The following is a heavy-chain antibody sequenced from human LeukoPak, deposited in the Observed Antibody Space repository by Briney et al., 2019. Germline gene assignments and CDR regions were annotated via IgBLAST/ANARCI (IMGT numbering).Heavy chain of an antibody. Sequence: GGSLRLSCEASGFTFRKFWMTWVRQAPGKGLEWVANINQEGSEKYYVDSGKGRFTISRDNAKNSLFLQMNSLRAEDSAMYYCAREKGSSPPYNIDSWGQGTLVTVSS. CDR3: AREKGSSPPYNIDS. D-gene: IGHD6-13*01. CDR2: INQEGSEK. J-gene: IGHJ4*02. V-gene: IGHV3-7*01. CDR1: GFTFRKFW.